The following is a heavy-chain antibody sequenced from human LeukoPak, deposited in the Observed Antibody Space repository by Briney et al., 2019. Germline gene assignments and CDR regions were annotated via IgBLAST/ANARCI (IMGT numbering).Heavy chain of an antibody. V-gene: IGHV4-4*07. CDR3: ARDFTYYDILTGYPRHYFDY. CDR1: GGCISSYY. D-gene: IGHD3-9*01. J-gene: IGHJ4*02. Sequence: SETLTLTCTVSGGCISSYYWSWIRQPAGKGLEWIGRSYTSGSTNYNPSLKSRVTMSVDTSKNQFSLKLSSVTAADTAVYYCARDFTYYDILTGYPRHYFDYWGQGTLVTVSS. CDR2: SYTSGST.